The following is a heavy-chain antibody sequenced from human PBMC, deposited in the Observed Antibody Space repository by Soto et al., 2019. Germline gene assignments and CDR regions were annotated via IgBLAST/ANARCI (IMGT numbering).Heavy chain of an antibody. J-gene: IGHJ6*02. CDR3: ARDPTIFGVVQNYGMDV. V-gene: IGHV1-18*01. Sequence: QVQLVQSGAEVKKPGASVKVSCKASGYTFTGFGITWVRQAPGQGLEWMGWISAYNGNTNYAQKLKGRVTMTTDTSTSTAYMELRSLRSDDTAVYYCARDPTIFGVVQNYGMDVWGQGTTVTVSS. CDR1: GYTFTGFG. D-gene: IGHD3-3*01. CDR2: ISAYNGNT.